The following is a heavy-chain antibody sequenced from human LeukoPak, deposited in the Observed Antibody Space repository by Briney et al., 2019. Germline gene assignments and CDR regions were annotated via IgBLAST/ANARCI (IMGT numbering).Heavy chain of an antibody. V-gene: IGHV5-51*01. J-gene: IGHJ4*02. CDR1: GYSFTSYW. D-gene: IGHD3-22*01. CDR2: IYPGDSGT. Sequence: GESLKISCKGPGYSFTSYWIGWVRQMPGKGLEWMGIIYPGDSGTRYSPSFQGQVTISADKSISTAYLQWSSLKASDTAMYYCARLRAHYDSSGYPQKYYFDYWGQGTLVTVSS. CDR3: ARLRAHYDSSGYPQKYYFDY.